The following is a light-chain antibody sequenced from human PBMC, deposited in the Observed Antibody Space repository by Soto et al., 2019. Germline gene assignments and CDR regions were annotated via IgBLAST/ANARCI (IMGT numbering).Light chain of an antibody. CDR3: QQYNSYLT. CDR2: DAS. Sequence: DIQMTQSPSTLSASVGDRVTITCRASQSISSWLAWYQQKPGKAPKLLIYDASILESGVPSRFSSSASGTEFSPTISRLQPDDFATYYCQQYNSYLTFGGGTKVEIK. J-gene: IGKJ4*01. V-gene: IGKV1-5*01. CDR1: QSISSW.